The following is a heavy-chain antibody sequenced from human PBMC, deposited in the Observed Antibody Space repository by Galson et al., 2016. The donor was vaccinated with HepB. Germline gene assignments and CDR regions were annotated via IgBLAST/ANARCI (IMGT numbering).Heavy chain of an antibody. CDR3: ARDPVQRSCNGANCWGAFDI. J-gene: IGHJ3*02. CDR1: GFTFSSSW. CDR2: IKEDGSEQ. V-gene: IGHV3-7*01. Sequence: SLRLSCAASGFTFSSSWMPWVRQAPGKGLEWVANIKEDGSEQFYVDSVKGRFTISRDNAKSSLYLHMNSLRAQDTAVYHCARDPVQRSCNGANCWGAFDIWGQGTMVTVSS. D-gene: IGHD2-15*01.